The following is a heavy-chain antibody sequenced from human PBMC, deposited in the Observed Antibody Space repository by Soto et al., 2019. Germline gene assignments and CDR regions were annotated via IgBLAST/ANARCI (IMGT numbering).Heavy chain of an antibody. V-gene: IGHV3-23*01. D-gene: IGHD3-16*01. CDR1: GFTFTNYG. Sequence: GGSLRLSCAATGFTFTNYGMSWVRQAPGKGLEGVSSISGSGDSTLYADSVKGRFTISRDNSKNTLYLQMNSLGAEDTALYYCAKTGPYYFDFWGQGTLVTVSS. CDR2: ISGSGDST. J-gene: IGHJ4*02. CDR3: AKTGPYYFDF.